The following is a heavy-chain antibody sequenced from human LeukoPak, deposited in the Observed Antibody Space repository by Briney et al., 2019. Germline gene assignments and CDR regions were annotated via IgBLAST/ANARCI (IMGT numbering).Heavy chain of an antibody. CDR1: GYTFSNHG. CDR2: INPKNGNT. J-gene: IGHJ4*02. CDR3: ARGAHDY. V-gene: IGHV1-18*01. Sequence: ASVKVSCKASGYTFSNHGVNWVRQAPGQGLEWMGWINPKNGNTNYVQKFQGRVTMTTDTSTSMVYMELTSLRSDDTAMYYCARGAHDYWGQGTLVTVSS.